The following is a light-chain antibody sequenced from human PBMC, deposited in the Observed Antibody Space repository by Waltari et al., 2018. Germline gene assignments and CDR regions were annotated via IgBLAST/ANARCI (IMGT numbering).Light chain of an antibody. Sequence: QSVLTQPPSVSAAPGQKVTISCSGSSSNIGSNYVSWYQQLPGTAPKLLIYDNYKRPSGSPDRFSGSTAGTSAALGITGLQAGDEADYYCGTWDSSLSAGVFGGGSKLTVL. CDR2: DNY. J-gene: IGLJ2*01. V-gene: IGLV1-51*01. CDR3: GTWDSSLSAGV. CDR1: SSNIGSNY.